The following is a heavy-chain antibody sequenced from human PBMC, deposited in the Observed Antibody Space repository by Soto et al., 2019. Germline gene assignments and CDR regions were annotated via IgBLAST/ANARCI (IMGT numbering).Heavy chain of an antibody. Sequence: PGGSLRLSCAASGFTFSSYGMHWVRQAPGKRLEWVAVISYDGTDKYQADSVKGRFTISRDNSKNTLFLQMNSLRAEDTAVYYCAKDYYHESGGLFDYWGQGTLVTVSS. CDR3: AKDYYHESGGLFDY. J-gene: IGHJ4*02. CDR1: GFTFSSYG. D-gene: IGHD3-22*01. V-gene: IGHV3-30*18. CDR2: ISYDGTDK.